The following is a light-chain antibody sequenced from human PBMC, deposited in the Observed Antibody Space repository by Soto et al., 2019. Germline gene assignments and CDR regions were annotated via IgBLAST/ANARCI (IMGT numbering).Light chain of an antibody. Sequence: QSALTHPASVSGSPGHSITISCPGTSSDVGSYDLVSWYQQHPGKAPQLIICEGNRRPSGVSNRFSGSKSGNTASLTISGLQAEDEADYYCCSGADHYTYVFGTRAKETVL. J-gene: IGLJ1*01. CDR3: CSGADHYTYV. V-gene: IGLV2-23*01. CDR1: SSDVGSYDL. CDR2: EGN.